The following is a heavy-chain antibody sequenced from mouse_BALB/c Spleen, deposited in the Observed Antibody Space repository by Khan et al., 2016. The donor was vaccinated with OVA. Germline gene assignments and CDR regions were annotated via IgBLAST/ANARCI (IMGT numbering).Heavy chain of an antibody. Sequence: EVKLVESGPGLVKPSQSLSLTCTVTGYSITSDYAWNWIRQFPGNKLEWMGFISYSGNTKYNPSLKSRISVTRETSKNQFFMQLNSVTSEDTATYYCARVYGGDFDYWGQGTTLTVSS. V-gene: IGHV3-2*02. J-gene: IGHJ2*01. CDR3: ARVYGGDFDY. CDR1: GYSITSDYA. D-gene: IGHD2-10*02. CDR2: ISYSGNT.